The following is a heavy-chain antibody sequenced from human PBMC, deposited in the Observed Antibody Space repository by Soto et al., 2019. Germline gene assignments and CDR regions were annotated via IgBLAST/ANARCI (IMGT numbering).Heavy chain of an antibody. CDR3: ARECYAILTGTPGMDV. J-gene: IGHJ6*02. Sequence: QVQLQQWGAGLLKPSETLSLTCAVYGGSFSGYYWSWIRQPPGKGLEWIGEINHSGSTNYNPSLKSRVTISVDTSKNQFSLKLSSVTAADTAVYYCARECYAILTGTPGMDVWGQGTTVTVSS. CDR2: INHSGST. CDR1: GGSFSGYY. D-gene: IGHD3-9*01. V-gene: IGHV4-34*01.